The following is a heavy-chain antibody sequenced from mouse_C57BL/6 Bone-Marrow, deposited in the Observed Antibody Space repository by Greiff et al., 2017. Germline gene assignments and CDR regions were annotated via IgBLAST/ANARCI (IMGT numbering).Heavy chain of an antibody. D-gene: IGHD1-1*01. J-gene: IGHJ3*01. Sequence: VQLQQSGAELARPGASVKLSCKASGYTFTSYGISWVKQRTGQGLEWIGEIFPRSGNTYYNEKFKGKATLTADKSSSTAYMELRSLTSEDSAVYFCARWDVSNPAWFAYWGQGTLVTFSA. CDR1: GYTFTSYG. V-gene: IGHV1-81*01. CDR2: IFPRSGNT. CDR3: ARWDVSNPAWFAY.